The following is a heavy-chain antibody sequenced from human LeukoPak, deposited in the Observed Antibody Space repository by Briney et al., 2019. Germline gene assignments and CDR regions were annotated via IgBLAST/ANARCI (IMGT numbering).Heavy chain of an antibody. CDR1: GFTFSNYW. CDR3: AKDRGSSWRNDAFDI. D-gene: IGHD6-13*01. CDR2: INSDGINT. Sequence: GGSLRLSCAASGFTFSNYWMHWVRQAPGKGLVWVSRINSDGINTTYADSVKGRFTISRDNAKNTLNLQMNSLRAEDTAVYYCAKDRGSSWRNDAFDIWGQGTMVTVSS. V-gene: IGHV3-74*01. J-gene: IGHJ3*02.